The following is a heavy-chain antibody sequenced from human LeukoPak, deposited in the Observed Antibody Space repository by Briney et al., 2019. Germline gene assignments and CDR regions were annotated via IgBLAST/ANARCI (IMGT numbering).Heavy chain of an antibody. Sequence: SGTLSLTCSVSGVSISGFSRKWDRQTPEKRLDCIGYVSHTGATTSNPTLKSRDSITIAAYKSQMTLTMNSVTVAFCAIYSCAGDRRVSFNTFDRWGPGTIVSVS. J-gene: IGHJ3*01. CDR3: AGDRRVSFNTFDR. D-gene: IGHD3-10*01. V-gene: IGHV4-4*08. CDR2: VSHTGAT. CDR1: GVSISGFS.